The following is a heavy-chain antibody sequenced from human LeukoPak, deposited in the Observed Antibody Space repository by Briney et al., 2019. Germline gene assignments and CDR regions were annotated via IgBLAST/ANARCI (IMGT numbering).Heavy chain of an antibody. D-gene: IGHD6-13*01. CDR2: IIPIFGTA. CDR3: ARRTGIAAAGRRGNWFYP. CDR1: GGTFSSYA. Sequence: ASEKVSCKASGGTFSSYAISWVRQAPGQGLEWMGGIIPIFGTANYAQKFQGRVPITADESTSTAYMELSSLRSEDTAVYYCARRTGIAAAGRRGNWFYPWGQGTLVTVSS. J-gene: IGHJ5*02. V-gene: IGHV1-69*01.